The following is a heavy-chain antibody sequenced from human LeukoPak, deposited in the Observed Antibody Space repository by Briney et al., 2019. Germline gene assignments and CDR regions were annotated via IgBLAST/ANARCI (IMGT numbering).Heavy chain of an antibody. V-gene: IGHV4-61*05. CDR3: ARHLDTTIDY. CDR1: GGSISSSSYY. J-gene: IGHJ4*02. D-gene: IGHD1-14*01. CDR2: IYYSGST. Sequence: SETLSLTCTVSGGSISSSSYYWGWIRQPPGKGLEWIGYIYYSGSTNYNPSLKSRATISVDTSKNQFSLKLSSVTAADTAVYYCARHLDTTIDYWGQGTLVTVSS.